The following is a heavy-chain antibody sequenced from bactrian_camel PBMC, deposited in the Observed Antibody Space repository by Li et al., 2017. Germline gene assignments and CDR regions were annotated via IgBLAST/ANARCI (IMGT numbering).Heavy chain of an antibody. V-gene: IGHV3S1*01. CDR3: PLVSGTGPITT. J-gene: IGHJ4*01. D-gene: IGHD5*01. CDR1: GYTISNNC. Sequence: QVQLVESGGGSVQAGGSLRLSCAVSGYTISNNCMAWFRQAPGEEREKVAHIGSGGARTYYSDSVEGRFSISRDDAKNTLYLQLNSLETEDMAMYTVPLVSGTGPITTGARGPRSPSP. CDR2: IGSGGART.